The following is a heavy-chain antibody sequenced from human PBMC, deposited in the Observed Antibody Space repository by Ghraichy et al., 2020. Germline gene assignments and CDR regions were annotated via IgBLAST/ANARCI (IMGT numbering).Heavy chain of an antibody. CDR2: MNPNSGNT. CDR1: GYTFTSYD. V-gene: IGHV1-8*01. D-gene: IGHD5-12*01. CDR3: ARSYRYSGYDLNY. J-gene: IGHJ4*02. Sequence: ASVKVSCKASGYTFTSYDINWVRQATGQGLEWMGWMNPNSGNTGYAQKFQGRVTMTRNTSISTAYMELSSLRSEDTAVYYCARSYRYSGYDLNYWGQGTLVTVSS.